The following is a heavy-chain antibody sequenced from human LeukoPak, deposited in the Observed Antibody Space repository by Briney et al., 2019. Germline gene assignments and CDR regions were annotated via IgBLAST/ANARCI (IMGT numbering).Heavy chain of an antibody. CDR1: GFTFSHYA. Sequence: GRSLRLSCAASGFTFSHYAMHWVRQAPGKGLEWVAVIWYDGSNKYYADSVKGRFTISRDNSKNTLYLQMNSLRAEDTAVYYCARDRKSTVTYPWGQGTLVTVSS. CDR3: ARDRKSTVTYP. CDR2: IWYDGSNK. J-gene: IGHJ5*02. D-gene: IGHD4-17*01. V-gene: IGHV3-33*08.